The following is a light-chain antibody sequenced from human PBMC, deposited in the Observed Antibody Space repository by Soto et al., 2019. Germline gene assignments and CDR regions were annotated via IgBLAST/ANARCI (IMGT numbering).Light chain of an antibody. J-gene: IGKJ4*01. V-gene: IGKV1-5*03. Sequence: DIQMTQSPSTLSASVGDRVTITCRASQSVSNWLAWYQQKPGKAPKILIYKASSLESGVPSRFSGSGSGTEFTLTISSVQPDDFATYYCQQYKSYPLTFGGGTKVDIK. CDR1: QSVSNW. CDR3: QQYKSYPLT. CDR2: KAS.